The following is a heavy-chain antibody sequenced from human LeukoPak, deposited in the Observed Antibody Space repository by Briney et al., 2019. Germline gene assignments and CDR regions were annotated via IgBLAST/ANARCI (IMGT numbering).Heavy chain of an antibody. V-gene: IGHV4-61*08. CDR3: ARHNCSGGSCYGGWDY. J-gene: IGHJ4*02. Sequence: PSETLSLTCTVSGGSISSGAYYWSWIRQPPGKGLEWIGYIYYSGSTNYNPSLKSRVTISVDTSKNQFSLKLSSVTAADTAVYYCARHNCSGGSCYGGWDYWGQGTLVTVSS. CDR1: GGSISSGAYY. D-gene: IGHD2-15*01. CDR2: IYYSGST.